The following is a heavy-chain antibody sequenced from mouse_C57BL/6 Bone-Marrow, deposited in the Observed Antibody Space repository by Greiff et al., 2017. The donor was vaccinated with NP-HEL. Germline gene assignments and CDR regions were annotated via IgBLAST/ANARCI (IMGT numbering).Heavy chain of an antibody. CDR3: ARYLYWYFDV. J-gene: IGHJ1*03. V-gene: IGHV1-64*01. CDR2: IHPNSGST. Sequence: VQLQQPGAELVKPGASVKLSCKASGYTFTSYWMHWVKQRPGQGLEWIGMIHPNSGSTNYNEKFKSKATLTVDKSSSTAYMQRSSLTSEDSAVYYCARYLYWYFDVWGTGTTVTVSS. D-gene: IGHD5-1*01. CDR1: GYTFTSYW.